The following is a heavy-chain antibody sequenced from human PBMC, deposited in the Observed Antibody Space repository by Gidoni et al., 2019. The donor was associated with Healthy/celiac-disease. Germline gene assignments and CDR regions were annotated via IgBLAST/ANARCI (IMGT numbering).Heavy chain of an antibody. V-gene: IGHV4-34*01. Sequence: QVQLQQWGAGLLKPSETLSLTCAVYGGSFSGYYWRWIRQPPGKGLEWIGEINHSGSTNYNPSLKSRVTISVDTSKNQFSLKLSSVTAADTAVYYCARLSNYDILTGYYTPYYYYGMDVWGQGTTVTVSS. J-gene: IGHJ6*02. CDR3: ARLSNYDILTGYYTPYYYYGMDV. CDR1: GGSFSGYY. CDR2: INHSGST. D-gene: IGHD3-9*01.